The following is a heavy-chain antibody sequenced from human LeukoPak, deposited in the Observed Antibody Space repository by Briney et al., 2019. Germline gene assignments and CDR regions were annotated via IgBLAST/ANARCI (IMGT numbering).Heavy chain of an antibody. CDR2: IRQDGGVK. J-gene: IGHJ4*02. V-gene: IGHV3-7*03. Sequence: GGSLRLSCAASGFTFSSYWMTWVRQAPGKGLEWVANIRQDGGVKYYMDSAKGRFTISRDNAKNSLYLQMNSLRAEDTAVYYCARVATSSGWYPMGYWGQGTLVTVSS. CDR1: GFTFSSYW. CDR3: ARVATSSGWYPMGY. D-gene: IGHD6-19*01.